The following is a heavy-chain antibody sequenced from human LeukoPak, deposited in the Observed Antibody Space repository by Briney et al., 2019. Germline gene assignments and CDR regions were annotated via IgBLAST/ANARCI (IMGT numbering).Heavy chain of an antibody. CDR3: ARDLFGYCSSTSCPKTDY. Sequence: GASVKVSFEASGYTFTGYYMHWVRQAPGQGLEWMGWINPNSGGTNNAQKFQGRVTMTRDTSISTAYMELSRLRSDDTAVYYCARDLFGYCSSTSCPKTDYWGQGTLVTVSS. CDR2: INPNSGGT. D-gene: IGHD2-2*03. J-gene: IGHJ4*02. V-gene: IGHV1-2*02. CDR1: GYTFTGYY.